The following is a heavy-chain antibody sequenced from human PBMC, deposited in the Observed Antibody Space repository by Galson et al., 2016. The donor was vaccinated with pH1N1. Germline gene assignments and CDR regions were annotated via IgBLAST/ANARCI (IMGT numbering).Heavy chain of an antibody. CDR1: GFTFSPYA. D-gene: IGHD4/OR15-4a*01. V-gene: IGHV3-23*01. J-gene: IGHJ4*02. CDR2: ISGSGDST. CDR3: ARGSCCFDY. Sequence: SLRLSCAASGFTFSPYAMSWVRQAPGKGLEWVSTISGSGDSTYYADSVKGRFTISRDNSKNTLYVQVNSLRAEDTAVYYCARGSCCFDYWGQGTLVTVSS.